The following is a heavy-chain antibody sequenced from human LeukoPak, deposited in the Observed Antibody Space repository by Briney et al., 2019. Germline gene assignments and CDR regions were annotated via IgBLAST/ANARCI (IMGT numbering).Heavy chain of an antibody. Sequence: ASVKVSCKASGYTFTSYYMHWVRQAPGQGLEWMGIINPSGGSTSYAQKFQGRVTMTRDMSTSTVYMELSSLRSEDTAVYYCARASFDIVATIFYYYYGMDVWGQGTTVTVSS. J-gene: IGHJ6*02. D-gene: IGHD5-12*01. CDR1: GYTFTSYY. CDR3: ARASFDIVATIFYYYYGMDV. V-gene: IGHV1-46*01. CDR2: INPSGGST.